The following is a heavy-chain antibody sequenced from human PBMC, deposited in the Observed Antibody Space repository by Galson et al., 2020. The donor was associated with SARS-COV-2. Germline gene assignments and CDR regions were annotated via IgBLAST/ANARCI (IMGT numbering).Heavy chain of an antibody. V-gene: IGHV3-30*18. D-gene: IGHD5-12*01. CDR3: AKEHVDIVATIFRPYYYGMDV. CDR2: IPYDGSNK. Sequence: GESLKISCAASGFTFSSYGMHWVRQAPGKGLEWVAVIPYDGSNKYYADSVKGRFTISRDNSKNTLYLQMNSLRAEDTAVYYCAKEHVDIVATIFRPYYYGMDVWGQGTTVTVSS. CDR1: GFTFSSYG. J-gene: IGHJ6*02.